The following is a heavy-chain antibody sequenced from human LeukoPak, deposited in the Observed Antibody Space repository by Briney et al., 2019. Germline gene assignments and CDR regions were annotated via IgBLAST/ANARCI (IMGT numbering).Heavy chain of an antibody. Sequence: SETLSLTCTVSAYSISDGWVWGMIRQPPGKGLEWIGSIYRSGTTYYNPSLKSRVTMSVDTSNNQFSLKLNSVTAADTAMYYCSRLSHVAGAPKVSWFDPWGQGTLVTVSS. CDR3: SRLSHVAGAPKVSWFDP. J-gene: IGHJ5*02. V-gene: IGHV4-38-2*02. CDR1: AYSISDGWV. D-gene: IGHD1-26*01. CDR2: IYRSGTT.